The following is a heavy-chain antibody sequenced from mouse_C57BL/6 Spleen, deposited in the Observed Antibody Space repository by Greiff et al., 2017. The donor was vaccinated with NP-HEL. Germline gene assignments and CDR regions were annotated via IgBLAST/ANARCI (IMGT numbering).Heavy chain of an antibody. CDR1: GYTFTDYE. D-gene: IGHD2-4*01. Sequence: QVQLKESGAELVRPGASVTLSCKASGYTFTDYEMHWVKQTPVHGLEWIGAIDPETGGTAYNQKFKGKAILTADKSSSTAYMELRSLTSEDSAVYYCTRVPYDYDPFDYWGQGTTLTVSS. V-gene: IGHV1-15*01. CDR2: IDPETGGT. CDR3: TRVPYDYDPFDY. J-gene: IGHJ2*01.